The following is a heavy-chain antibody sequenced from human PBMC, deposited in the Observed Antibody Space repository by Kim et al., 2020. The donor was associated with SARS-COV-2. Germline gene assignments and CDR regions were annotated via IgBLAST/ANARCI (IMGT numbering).Heavy chain of an antibody. J-gene: IGHJ4*02. Sequence: GGSLRLSCAASGFIFSHHAMSWVRQTPGKGLEWVAVIGGSGGSTDYADSVKGRFAISRDNSKNTVFLQMNSLRVEDMAVYYCAKGGPYCGGDCYFVSWGQGTLGTVSS. CDR2: IGGSGGST. D-gene: IGHD2-21*02. V-gene: IGHV3-23*01. CDR1: GFIFSHHA. CDR3: AKGGPYCGGDCYFVS.